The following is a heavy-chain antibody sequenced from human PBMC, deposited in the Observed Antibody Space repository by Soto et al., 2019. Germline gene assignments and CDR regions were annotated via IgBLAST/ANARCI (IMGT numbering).Heavy chain of an antibody. D-gene: IGHD6-13*01. V-gene: IGHV1-69*01. J-gene: IGHJ6*02. CDR2: IIPIFGTA. Sequence: QVQLVQSGAEVKKPGSSVKVSCKASGGTFSSYAITWVRQAPGQGLEWMGGIIPIFGTANYAQKFQGRVTITADESTSTAYMELSSLRSEDTAVYCCARRVAAYYGMDVWGQGTTVTVSS. CDR3: ARRVAAYYGMDV. CDR1: GGTFSSYA.